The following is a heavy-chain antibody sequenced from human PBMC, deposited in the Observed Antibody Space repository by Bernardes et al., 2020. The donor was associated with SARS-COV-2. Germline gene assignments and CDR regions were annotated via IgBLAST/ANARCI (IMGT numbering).Heavy chain of an antibody. CDR2: ISGSGGST. CDR3: AKPEWPHNYLDY. J-gene: IGHJ4*02. CDR1: GFTFSSYA. Sequence: GGSLRLSCAAPGFTFSSYAMSWVRQAPGKGLEWVSAISGSGGSTYYADSVKGRFTISRDNSKNTLYLQMNSLRAEDTAVYYCAKPEWPHNYLDYWGQGTLVTVSS. D-gene: IGHD3-3*01. V-gene: IGHV3-23*01.